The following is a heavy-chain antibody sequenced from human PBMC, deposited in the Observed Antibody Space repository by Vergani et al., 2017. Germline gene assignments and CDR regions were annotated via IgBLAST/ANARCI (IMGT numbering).Heavy chain of an antibody. CDR1: GFTFSSYA. Sequence: EVQLLESGGGLVQPGGSLRLSCAASGFTFSSYAMSWVRQAPGKGLEWVSAISGSGGSTYYADSVKGRFTISRDSSKNTLYLQMNSLRAEDTAVYYCAKEAVVVPAAMEGVGNWFDPWGQGTLVTVSS. D-gene: IGHD2-2*01. CDR2: ISGSGGST. V-gene: IGHV3-23*01. CDR3: AKEAVVVPAAMEGVGNWFDP. J-gene: IGHJ5*02.